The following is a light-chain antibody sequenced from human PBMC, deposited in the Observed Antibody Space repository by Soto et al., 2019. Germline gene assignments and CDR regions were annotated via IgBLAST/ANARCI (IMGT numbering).Light chain of an antibody. Sequence: QSALTQPASASGSPGQTITISCTGTSSDVGGYNYVSWYQQHPGKDPKLRIYDVSNRPSGVSNRFSDSKSGNTASLTISGLQSEEEADYYCSSSTSSSTYVVFGGGTNLTVL. V-gene: IGLV2-14*01. CDR3: SSSTSSSTYVV. CDR1: SSDVGGYNY. J-gene: IGLJ2*01. CDR2: DVS.